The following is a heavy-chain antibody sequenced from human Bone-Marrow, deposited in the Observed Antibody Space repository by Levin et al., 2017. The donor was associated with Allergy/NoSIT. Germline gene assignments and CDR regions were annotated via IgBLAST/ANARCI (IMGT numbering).Heavy chain of an antibody. V-gene: IGHV1-46*01. D-gene: IGHD5-24*01. CDR2: INPSGGST. CDR1: GYTFTSYY. CDR3: ARDRGDGYNHGLGWIDY. Sequence: ASVKVSCKASGYTFTSYYMHWVRQAPGQGLEWMGIINPSGGSTSYAQKFQGRVTMTRDTSTSTVYMELSSLRSEDTAVYYCARDRGDGYNHGLGWIDYWGQGTLVTVSS. J-gene: IGHJ4*02.